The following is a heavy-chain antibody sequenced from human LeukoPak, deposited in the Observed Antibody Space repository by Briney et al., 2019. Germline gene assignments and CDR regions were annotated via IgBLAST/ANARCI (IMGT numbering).Heavy chain of an antibody. J-gene: IGHJ4*02. D-gene: IGHD6-13*01. CDR3: ARAGYSSSWTPRYFDY. CDR1: GFTFSSYA. V-gene: IGHV3-23*01. Sequence: PGGSLRLSCAASGFTFSSYAMSWVRQAPGKGLEWVSAISGSGGSTYYADSVKGRFTISRDNAKNSLYLQMNSLRAEDTAVYCCARAGYSSSWTPRYFDYWGQGTLVTVPS. CDR2: ISGSGGST.